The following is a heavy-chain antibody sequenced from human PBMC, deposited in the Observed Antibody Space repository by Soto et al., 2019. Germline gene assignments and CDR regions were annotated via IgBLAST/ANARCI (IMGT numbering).Heavy chain of an antibody. J-gene: IGHJ3*02. Sequence: QVQLQESGPGLVKPSQTLSLTCTVSGGSISSGDYYWSWIRQPPGKGLEWIGYIYYSGSTYYNPSLKSRVTISVDTSKNQFSLELSSVTAADTAVYYCARVVTIFGVVIIQLGAFDIWGQGTMVTVSS. CDR2: IYYSGST. V-gene: IGHV4-30-4*01. D-gene: IGHD3-3*01. CDR1: GGSISSGDYY. CDR3: ARVVTIFGVVIIQLGAFDI.